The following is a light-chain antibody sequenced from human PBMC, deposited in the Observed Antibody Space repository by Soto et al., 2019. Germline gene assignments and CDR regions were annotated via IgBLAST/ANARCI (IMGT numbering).Light chain of an antibody. CDR2: DVS. CDR1: SSDVGGYNY. V-gene: IGLV2-14*01. J-gene: IGLJ1*01. CDR3: SSYTSSRTRV. Sequence: QSALTQPASVSGSPGQSITISCTGTSSDVGGYNYVSWYQQHPGKAPKHMIYDVSNRPSGVSNRFSGSTSGNMASLTISGLQAEDEADYYCSSYTSSRTRVFGTGTKLTVL.